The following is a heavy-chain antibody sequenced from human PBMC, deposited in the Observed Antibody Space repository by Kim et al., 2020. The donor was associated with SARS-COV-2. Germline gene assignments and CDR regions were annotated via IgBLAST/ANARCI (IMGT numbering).Heavy chain of an antibody. J-gene: IGHJ4*02. CDR3: ARHGEVYSPFDY. V-gene: IGHV4-59*08. D-gene: IGHD2-21*01. Sequence: NYSPYLESRVTISVDTSKKHFSLKLSSVTAADTAVYFCARHGEVYSPFDYWGQGTLVTVSS.